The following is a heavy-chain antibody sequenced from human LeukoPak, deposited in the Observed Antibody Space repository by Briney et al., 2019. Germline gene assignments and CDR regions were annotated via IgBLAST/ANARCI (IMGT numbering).Heavy chain of an antibody. CDR3: ARGDSSGPDYYYYMDV. CDR1: GFTFSIYG. V-gene: IGHV3-48*03. D-gene: IGHD6-19*01. Sequence: GGTLRLSCAASGFTFSIYGMNWVRQAPGKGLEWVSGITGGGFTTYYADSVKGRFTFSRDNAKNSLSLQMNSLRDEDTAVYYCARGDSSGPDYYYYMDVWGKGTTVTISS. J-gene: IGHJ6*03. CDR2: ITGGGFTT.